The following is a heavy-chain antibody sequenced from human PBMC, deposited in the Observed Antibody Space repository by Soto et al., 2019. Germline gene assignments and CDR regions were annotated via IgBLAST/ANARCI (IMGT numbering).Heavy chain of an antibody. J-gene: IGHJ4*02. D-gene: IGHD3-10*01. V-gene: IGHV4-39*01. CDR1: GGSISSSSYY. CDR2: IYYSGST. CDR3: ATLWCGEGNY. Sequence: QLQLQESGPGLVKPSETLSLTCTVSGGSISSSSYYWGWIRQPPGKGLEWIGSIYYSGSTYYNPSLKSRVTPSVDTSKNQFSLKLSSVTAADTAVYYCATLWCGEGNYWGQGTLVTVSS.